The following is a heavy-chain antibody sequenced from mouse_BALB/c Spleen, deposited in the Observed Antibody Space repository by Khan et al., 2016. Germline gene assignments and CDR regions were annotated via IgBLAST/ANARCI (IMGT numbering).Heavy chain of an antibody. CDR3: ARGHYYGYWYFDV. J-gene: IGHJ1*01. V-gene: IGHV3-2*02. Sequence: VQLKQSGPGLVKPSQSLSLTCTVTGYSITSDYAWNWIRQFPGNKLEWMGYISYSGSTSYNPSLKSRISITRDTSKNQFFLQLNSVTTEDTATYYLARGHYYGYWYFDVWGAGTTVTVSS. CDR2: ISYSGST. D-gene: IGHD1-2*01. CDR1: GYSITSDYA.